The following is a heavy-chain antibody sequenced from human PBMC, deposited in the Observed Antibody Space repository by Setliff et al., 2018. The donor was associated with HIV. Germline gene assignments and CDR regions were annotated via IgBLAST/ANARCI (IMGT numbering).Heavy chain of an antibody. Sequence: ASGKVSCKASGYTFTSYGISWVRQAPGQGLEWMGWISAYNGNTNYAQKLQGRVTMTTDTSTSTAYMELRSLRSDDTAVYYCARDTNLISDSSGYYPYTFDYWGQGSLVTVSS. D-gene: IGHD3-22*01. CDR3: ARDTNLISDSSGYYPYTFDY. J-gene: IGHJ4*02. CDR1: GYTFTSYG. CDR2: ISAYNGNT. V-gene: IGHV1-18*01.